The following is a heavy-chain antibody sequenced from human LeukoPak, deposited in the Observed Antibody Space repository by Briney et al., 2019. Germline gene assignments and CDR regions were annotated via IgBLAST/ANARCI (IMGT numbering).Heavy chain of an antibody. CDR3: ARPIDAI. D-gene: IGHD2-2*01. Sequence: SETLSLTCTVSGGSISSSSYSWGWIRQPPGKGLEWIGTIYFTGSTNYNPSLKSRVTISVDTSKNQFSLKLTSVTAADTAVYYCARPIDAIWGQGTMVTVSS. V-gene: IGHV4-39*01. CDR1: GGSISSSSYS. J-gene: IGHJ3*02. CDR2: IYFTGST.